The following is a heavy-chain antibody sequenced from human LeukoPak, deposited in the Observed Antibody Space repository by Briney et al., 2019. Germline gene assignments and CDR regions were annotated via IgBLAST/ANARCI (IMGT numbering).Heavy chain of an antibody. J-gene: IGHJ6*02. CDR3: AKGDDFWSGYYKDYYYYYGMDV. Sequence: SGGSLRLSCAASGFTFSDYYMSWIRQAPGKGLEWVSYISSSGSTIYYADSVKGRFTISRDNAKNSLYLQMNSLRAEDTAVYYCAKGDDFWSGYYKDYYYYYGMDVWGQGTTVTVSS. V-gene: IGHV3-11*01. CDR1: GFTFSDYY. D-gene: IGHD3-3*01. CDR2: ISSSGSTI.